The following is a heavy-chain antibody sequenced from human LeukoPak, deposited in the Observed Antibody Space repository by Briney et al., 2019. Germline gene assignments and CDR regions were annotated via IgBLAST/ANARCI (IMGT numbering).Heavy chain of an antibody. J-gene: IGHJ3*02. Sequence: GGFLRLSCAASGFTFDDYGMSWVRQAPGKGLEWVSGINWNGGSTGYADSVKGRFTISRDNAKNSLYLQMNSLRAEDTALYYCARGSGYTVLGAFDIWGQGTMVTVSS. CDR1: GFTFDDYG. CDR3: ARGSGYTVLGAFDI. V-gene: IGHV3-20*04. CDR2: INWNGGST. D-gene: IGHD3-22*01.